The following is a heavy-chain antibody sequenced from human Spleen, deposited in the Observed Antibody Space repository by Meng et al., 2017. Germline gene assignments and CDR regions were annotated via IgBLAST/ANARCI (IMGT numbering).Heavy chain of an antibody. D-gene: IGHD6-13*01. CDR3: ARVGSSSWFVAD. J-gene: IGHJ4*02. CDR1: GGSISSSNW. V-gene: IGHV4-4*02. Sequence: VPQQDAAPGPVSPSGTLPLTCAVAGGSISSSNWWSWVRQSPGKGLEWIGEIYDGGSTNYNPSLKSRVTISVDKSKNQFSLKLSSVTAADTAVYYCARVGSSSWFVADWGQGTLVTVSS. CDR2: IYDGGST.